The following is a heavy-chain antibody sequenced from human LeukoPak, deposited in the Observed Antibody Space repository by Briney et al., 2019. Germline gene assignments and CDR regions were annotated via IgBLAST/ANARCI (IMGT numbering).Heavy chain of an antibody. Sequence: GRIYTTGSTNYNPSLKSRVTMSVDTSKNQFSLKLSSVTAADTAVYYCARHYYGDYFFDYWGQGTLVTVSS. CDR3: ARHYYGDYFFDY. CDR2: IYTTGST. V-gene: IGHV4-4*07. D-gene: IGHD4-17*01. J-gene: IGHJ4*02.